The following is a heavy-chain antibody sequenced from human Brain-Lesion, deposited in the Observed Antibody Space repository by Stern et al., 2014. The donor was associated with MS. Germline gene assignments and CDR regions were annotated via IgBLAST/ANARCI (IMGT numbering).Heavy chain of an antibody. CDR1: YDSISSYY. CDR2: INYRRNP. J-gene: IGHJ4*02. D-gene: IGHD3-22*01. V-gene: IGHV4-59*01. CDR3: ARAFSDYHDSTPGY. Sequence: QVHLVESGPGLVKPSGSLSLTCTASYDSISSYYWTWLRQPPGQGLEWIGYINYRRNPNYNPALKSRVTISVDTSKNQFSLKLTSVTAADTAVYYCARAFSDYHDSTPGYWGQGTLVTVSS.